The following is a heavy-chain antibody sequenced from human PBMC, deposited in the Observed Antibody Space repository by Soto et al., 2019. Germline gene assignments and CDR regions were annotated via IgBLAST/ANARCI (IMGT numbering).Heavy chain of an antibody. J-gene: IGHJ6*02. D-gene: IGHD5-18*01. V-gene: IGHV1-46*01. CDR1: GYTLTSYY. Sequence: GASVKVSCKASGYTLTSYYMHWVRQAPGQGLEWMGIINPSGGSTSYAQKFQGRVTMTRDTSTSTVYMELSSLRSEDTAVYYCAREGLVAGYSYIRGMDVWGQGTTVTVSS. CDR2: INPSGGST. CDR3: AREGLVAGYSYIRGMDV.